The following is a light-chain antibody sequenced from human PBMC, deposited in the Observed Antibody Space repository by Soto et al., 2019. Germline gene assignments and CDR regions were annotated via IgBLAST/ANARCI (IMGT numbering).Light chain of an antibody. CDR1: QSISNW. V-gene: IGKV1-5*03. CDR2: KAS. J-gene: IGKJ4*01. CDR3: QSVVT. Sequence: DIQMTQSPSTLSASVGDRVTITCRASQSISNWLAWYQQKPGKAPKLLIYKASSLESGVPSRFSGSGSGTEFTLTISSLQPDDFAAYYCQSVVTFGGGTKVEIK.